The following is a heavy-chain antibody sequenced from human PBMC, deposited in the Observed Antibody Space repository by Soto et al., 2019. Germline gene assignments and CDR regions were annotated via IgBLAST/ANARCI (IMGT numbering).Heavy chain of an antibody. D-gene: IGHD2-15*01. J-gene: IGHJ4*02. V-gene: IGHV3-73*01. CDR1: GFTFSGSA. CDR2: IRSKANNYAT. CDR3: FTRLTFTSQVDY. Sequence: GGSLRLSCAASGFTFSGSAVHWVRQASGKGLGWVGRIRSKANNYATAYAASVQGRFTVSRDDGKNTAYLQMDSLKSEDTAVYYCFTRLTFTSQVDYWGQGILVTVSS.